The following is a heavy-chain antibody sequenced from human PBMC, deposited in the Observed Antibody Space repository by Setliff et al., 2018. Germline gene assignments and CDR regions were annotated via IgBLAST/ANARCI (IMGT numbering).Heavy chain of an antibody. CDR2: IYIGGSA. CDR1: GGSISSYY. CDR3: ARDSGYYLYYFDY. J-gene: IGHJ4*02. V-gene: IGHV4-4*07. Sequence: PSETLSLTCTVSGGSISSYYWSWIRQPAGKGLEWIGHIYIGGSANYNPSLKSRVTMSIDTSKNQFSLKLNSVTAADMAVYYCARDSGYYLYYFDYWGQGTLVTVSS. D-gene: IGHD3-22*01.